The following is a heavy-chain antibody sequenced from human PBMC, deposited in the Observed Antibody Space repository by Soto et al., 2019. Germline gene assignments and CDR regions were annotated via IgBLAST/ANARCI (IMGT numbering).Heavy chain of an antibody. J-gene: IGHJ6*03. CDR3: ARTTTENYYYYYMDV. CDR2: INAGNGNT. Sequence: ASVKVSCKASGYTFTSYAMHWVRQAPGQRLEWMGWINAGNGNTKYSQKFQGRVTITGDTSASTAYMELSSLRSEDTAVYYCARTTTENYYYYYMDVWGKGTAVTVSS. CDR1: GYTFTSYA. D-gene: IGHD1-26*01. V-gene: IGHV1-3*01.